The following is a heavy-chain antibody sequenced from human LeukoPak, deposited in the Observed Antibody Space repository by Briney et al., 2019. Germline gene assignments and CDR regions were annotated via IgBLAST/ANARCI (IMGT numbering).Heavy chain of an antibody. CDR1: GGSFSSYY. Sequence: SETLSLTCAVYGGSFSSYYLTWIRQPPGKGLEWIGEINHSGSTNYNPSLKSRVTISVDTSKNQFSLKLSSVTAADTAVYYCARAAAGLRWFDPWGQGTLVTVSS. J-gene: IGHJ5*02. V-gene: IGHV4-34*01. CDR3: ARAAAGLRWFDP. CDR2: INHSGST. D-gene: IGHD6-13*01.